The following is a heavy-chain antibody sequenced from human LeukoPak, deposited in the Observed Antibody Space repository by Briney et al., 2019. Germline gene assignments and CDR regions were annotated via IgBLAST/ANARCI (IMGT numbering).Heavy chain of an antibody. J-gene: IGHJ6*02. CDR3: ARLTYYYGMDV. Sequence: SETLSLTCTVSGGSINSSSYYWGWIRQPPGKGLDRIERIYYRGSTYYNPSLKSRVTISVDTSKNQFSLKLSSVTAADTAVYYCARLTYYYGMDVWGQGTTVTVSS. CDR1: GGSINSSSYY. CDR2: IYYRGST. V-gene: IGHV4-39*01.